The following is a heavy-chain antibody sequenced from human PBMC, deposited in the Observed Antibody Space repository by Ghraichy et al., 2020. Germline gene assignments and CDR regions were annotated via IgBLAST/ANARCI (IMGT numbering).Heavy chain of an antibody. CDR3: ARGLYYYVSSGYWEQYYYYGMDV. D-gene: IGHD3-22*01. CDR1: GYTFTSYY. CDR2: INPSGGST. Sequence: ASVKVSCKASGYTFTSYYMHWVRQAPGQGLEWMGIINPSGGSTSYAQKFQGRVTMTRDTSTSTVYMELSSLRSEDTAVYYCARGLYYYVSSGYWEQYYYYGMDVWGQGTTVTVSS. J-gene: IGHJ6*02. V-gene: IGHV1-46*01.